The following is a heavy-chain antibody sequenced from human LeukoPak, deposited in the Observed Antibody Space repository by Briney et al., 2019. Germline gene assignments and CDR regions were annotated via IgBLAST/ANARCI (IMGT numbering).Heavy chain of an antibody. J-gene: IGHJ4*02. Sequence: ASVKVSCKASGYTFTSYDINWVRQATGQGLEWMGWMNPNSGNTGYAQKFQGRVTITADKSTSTAYMELSSLRSEDTAVYYCASLDYYDSSGYPFDYWGQGTLVTVSS. V-gene: IGHV1-8*03. CDR1: GYTFTSYD. CDR3: ASLDYYDSSGYPFDY. CDR2: MNPNSGNT. D-gene: IGHD3-22*01.